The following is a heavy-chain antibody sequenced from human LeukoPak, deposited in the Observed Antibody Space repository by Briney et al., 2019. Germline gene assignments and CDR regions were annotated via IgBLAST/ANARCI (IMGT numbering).Heavy chain of an antibody. Sequence: GGSLRLSCAASGFTFSSYAMSWVRQAPGKGLSWVTGISGSGGSTYYADSVKGRFTISRDNSKNTLYLQMNSLRAEDTAIYYCAKDQFRYCSGGFDYWGQGTLVTVSS. D-gene: IGHD2-15*01. J-gene: IGHJ4*02. CDR2: ISGSGGST. V-gene: IGHV3-23*01. CDR3: AKDQFRYCSGGFDY. CDR1: GFTFSSYA.